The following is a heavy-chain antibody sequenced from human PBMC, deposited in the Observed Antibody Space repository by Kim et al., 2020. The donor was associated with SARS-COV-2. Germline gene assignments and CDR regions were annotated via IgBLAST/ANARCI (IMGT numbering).Heavy chain of an antibody. CDR3: SSAWWEVMRFDFYGM. V-gene: IGHV3-48*01. J-gene: IGHJ6*01. Sequence: GGSLRLSCAASGFTFSSYRMHWVRQAPGKGLEWVSYISSTGSTYYSAYAVKGRFTFTRDTAKTSLSQHMNMISADTAAAYFGSSAWWEVMRFDFYGM. CDR1: GFTFSSYR. CDR2: ISSTGSTY. D-gene: IGHD1-26*01.